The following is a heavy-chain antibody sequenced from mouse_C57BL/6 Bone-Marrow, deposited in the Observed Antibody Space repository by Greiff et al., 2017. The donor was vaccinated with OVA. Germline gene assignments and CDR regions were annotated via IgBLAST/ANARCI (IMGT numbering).Heavy chain of an antibody. CDR1: GYTFTSYW. D-gene: IGHD2-3*01. CDR3: AREGYYQTWFAY. J-gene: IGHJ3*01. CDR2: IHPNSGST. Sequence: QVQLQQPGAELVKPGASVKLSCKASGYTFTSYWMHWVKQRPGQGLEWIGMIHPNSGSTNYNEKFKSKATLTVDKSSSTAYMQLSSLTSVDSAVYYCAREGYYQTWFAYWGQGTLVTVSA. V-gene: IGHV1-64*01.